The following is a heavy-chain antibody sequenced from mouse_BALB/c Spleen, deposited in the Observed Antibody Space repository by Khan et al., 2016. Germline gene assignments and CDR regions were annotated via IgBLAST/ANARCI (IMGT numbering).Heavy chain of an antibody. CDR2: ISNGGGST. J-gene: IGHJ2*01. Sequence: EVELVESGGGLVQPGGSLKLSCAASGFTFSSYTMSWVRQTPEKRLEWVAYISNGGGSTYYPDTVKGRFTISSDNDKHTMYLQMRSLKAEDTAMYYCARWRRARADGYFDYWGQGTTLTVSS. D-gene: IGHD3-1*01. CDR3: ARWRRARADGYFDY. V-gene: IGHV5-12-2*01. CDR1: GFTFSSYT.